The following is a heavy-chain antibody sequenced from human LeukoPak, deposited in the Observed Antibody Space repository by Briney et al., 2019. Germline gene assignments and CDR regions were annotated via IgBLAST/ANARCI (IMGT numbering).Heavy chain of an antibody. Sequence: GASVKVSCKASGYTFTSYGISWVRQAPGQGLEWMGWISAYNGNTNYAQKLQGRVTMTADTSTSTAYMELRSLRSDDTAVYYCARDIFPYYYDSSGYYWYFDLWGRGTLVTVSS. CDR2: ISAYNGNT. J-gene: IGHJ2*01. V-gene: IGHV1-18*01. D-gene: IGHD3-22*01. CDR1: GYTFTSYG. CDR3: ARDIFPYYYDSSGYYWYFDL.